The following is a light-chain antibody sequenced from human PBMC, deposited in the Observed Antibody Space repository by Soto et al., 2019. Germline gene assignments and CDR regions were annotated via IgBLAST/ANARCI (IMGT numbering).Light chain of an antibody. J-gene: IGKJ3*01. V-gene: IGKV1-9*01. CDR3: QQLNSYPLT. CDR2: AAS. CDR1: QGISSY. Sequence: DFQLTQSPSFLSASLGDRVTITCRASQGISSYLAWYQQKPGKAPKLLIYAASTLQSGVPSRFSGSGSGTEFTLTISSLQPEDFATYYCQQLNSYPLTFGPGTKVDIK.